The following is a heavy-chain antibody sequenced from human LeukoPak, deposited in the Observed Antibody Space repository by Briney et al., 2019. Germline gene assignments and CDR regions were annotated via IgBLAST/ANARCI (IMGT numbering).Heavy chain of an antibody. Sequence: SETLSLTCTVSGGSISSYYWSWIRQPPGKGLEWIGYIYYSGSTNYNPSLKSRVTISVDTSKNQFSLKLSSVTAADTAVYYCTRDGTHYYDSSGYFNWFDPWGQGTLVTVSS. D-gene: IGHD3-22*01. CDR2: IYYSGST. CDR1: GGSISSYY. J-gene: IGHJ5*02. CDR3: TRDGTHYYDSSGYFNWFDP. V-gene: IGHV4-59*01.